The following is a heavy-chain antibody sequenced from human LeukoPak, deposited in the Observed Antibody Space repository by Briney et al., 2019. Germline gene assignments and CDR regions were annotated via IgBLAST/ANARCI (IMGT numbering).Heavy chain of an antibody. CDR3: AKGPVVPAAVGY. D-gene: IGHD2-2*01. Sequence: GRSLRLSCAASGFTFSSYAMSWGRQAPGKGLEGVSAISGSGGSTYYADSVKGRFTISRDKSKNTLYLQMNSLRAEDTAVYYCAKGPVVPAAVGYWGQGTLVTVSS. CDR1: GFTFSSYA. V-gene: IGHV3-23*01. CDR2: ISGSGGST. J-gene: IGHJ4*02.